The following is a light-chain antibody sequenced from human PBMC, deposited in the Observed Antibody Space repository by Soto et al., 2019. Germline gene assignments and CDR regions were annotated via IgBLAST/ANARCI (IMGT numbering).Light chain of an antibody. Sequence: EIVLTQSPGTLSLSPGERATLSCRASQSVSSSYLAWYQQKPGQAPRLLIYGASSRATGIPDRFSGSGSGTDFTLTISRLEPEDFAVYYCQQPGGTFGPGTKVDIK. J-gene: IGKJ3*01. CDR1: QSVSSSY. CDR2: GAS. CDR3: QQPGGT. V-gene: IGKV3-20*01.